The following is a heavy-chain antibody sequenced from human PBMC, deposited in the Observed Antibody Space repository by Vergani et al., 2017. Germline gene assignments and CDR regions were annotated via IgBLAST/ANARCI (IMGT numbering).Heavy chain of an antibody. V-gene: IGHV3-48*03. CDR3: ARGGSITMVRDTSGDYGMDV. CDR1: GFTFSSYE. Sequence: EVQLVESGGGLVQPGGSLRLSCAASGFTFSSYEMNWVRQAPGKGLEWVSYISSSSSYTNYADSVKGRFTISRDNAKNSLYLQMNSLRAEDTAVYYCARGGSITMVRDTSGDYGMDVWGQGTTVTVSS. CDR2: ISSSSSYT. J-gene: IGHJ6*02. D-gene: IGHD3-10*01.